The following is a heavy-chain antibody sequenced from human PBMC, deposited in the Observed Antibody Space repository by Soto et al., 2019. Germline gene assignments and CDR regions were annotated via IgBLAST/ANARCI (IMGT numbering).Heavy chain of an antibody. Sequence: SETLSLTCAVYGGSFSGYYWSWIRQPPGKGLEWIGEINHSGSTNYNPSLKSRVTISVDTSKNQFSLKLSSVTAADTAVYYCASITIFGVVRFWGQGTLVTVSS. J-gene: IGHJ4*02. CDR2: INHSGST. D-gene: IGHD3-3*01. CDR1: GGSFSGYY. CDR3: ASITIFGVVRF. V-gene: IGHV4-34*01.